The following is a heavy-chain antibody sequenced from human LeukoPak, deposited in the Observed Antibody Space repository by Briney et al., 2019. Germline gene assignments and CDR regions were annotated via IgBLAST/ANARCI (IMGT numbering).Heavy chain of an antibody. CDR2: IYHSGST. CDR1: GGSISSGGYY. CDR3: ARGGRVRPY. J-gene: IGHJ4*02. D-gene: IGHD1-26*01. V-gene: IGHV4-30-2*01. Sequence: SETLSLTCTVSGGSISSGGYYWSWIRQPPGKGLEWIGYIYHSGSTYYNPSLKSRVTISVDRSKNQFSLKLSSVTAADTAVYYCARGGRVRPYWGQGTLVTVSS.